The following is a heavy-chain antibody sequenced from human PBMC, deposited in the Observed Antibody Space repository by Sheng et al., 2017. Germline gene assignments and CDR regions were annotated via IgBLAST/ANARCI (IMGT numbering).Heavy chain of an antibody. CDR2: IYYSGST. CDR1: GGSISSSSYY. D-gene: IGHD3-9*01. V-gene: IGHV4-39*07. CDR3: ARAVLRYFDWLPDAFDI. Sequence: QLQLQESGPGLVKPSETLSLTCTVSGGSISSSSYYWGWIRQPPGKGLEWIGSIYYSGSTYYNPSLKSRVTISVDTSKNQFSLKLSSVTAADTAVYYCARAVLRYFDWLPDAFDIWGQGTMVT. J-gene: IGHJ3*02.